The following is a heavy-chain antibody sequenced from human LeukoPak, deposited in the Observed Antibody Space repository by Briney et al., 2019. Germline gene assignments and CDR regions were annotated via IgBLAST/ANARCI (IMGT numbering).Heavy chain of an antibody. CDR2: IKQDGSEK. Sequence: GGSLRLSCAASGFTFSSYWMSWVRQAPGKGLEWVTNIKQDGSEKYYVDSVKGRFTISRDNAKNSLYLQMNSLRAEDTAVYYCARVVDRSAFDIWGQGTMVTVSS. CDR3: ARVVDRSAFDI. CDR1: GFTFSSYW. V-gene: IGHV3-7*01. J-gene: IGHJ3*02. D-gene: IGHD3-22*01.